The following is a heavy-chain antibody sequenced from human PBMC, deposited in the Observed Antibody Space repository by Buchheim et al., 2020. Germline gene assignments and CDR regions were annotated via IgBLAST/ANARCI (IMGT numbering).Heavy chain of an antibody. Sequence: EVQLLESGGGLVQPGGSLRLSCAASGFTFSSYAMSWVRQAPGKGLEWVSVISGSSGSTYNADSVKGRFTISRDNSQNTLYLQMNSLRVEDTAIYYCAKAGWDHYYDSSGYDSWGQGTL. J-gene: IGHJ4*02. CDR2: ISGSSGST. V-gene: IGHV3-23*01. CDR3: AKAGWDHYYDSSGYDS. CDR1: GFTFSSYA. D-gene: IGHD3-22*01.